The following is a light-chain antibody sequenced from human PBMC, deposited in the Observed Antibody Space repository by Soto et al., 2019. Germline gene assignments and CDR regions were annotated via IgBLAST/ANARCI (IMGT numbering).Light chain of an antibody. Sequence: EIVMTQSPATLSVCPGERATLSCRASQSVSSNLAWYQQKPGQAPRLLIYGASTRATGIPARFSGSGSGTEFTLTISSLQSEDFAVYYCQQYNNWFTFGPGTKVDIK. CDR2: GAS. CDR1: QSVSSN. CDR3: QQYNNWFT. V-gene: IGKV3-15*01. J-gene: IGKJ3*01.